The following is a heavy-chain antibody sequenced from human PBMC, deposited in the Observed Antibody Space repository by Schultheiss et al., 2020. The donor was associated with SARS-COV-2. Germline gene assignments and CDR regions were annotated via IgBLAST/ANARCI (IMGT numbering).Heavy chain of an antibody. V-gene: IGHV4-34*01. CDR2: IYNSGNT. CDR1: GGSFSGYY. CDR3: ASSQRITMVQGVIILPFDP. J-gene: IGHJ5*02. D-gene: IGHD3-10*01. Sequence: SQTLSLTCAVYGGSFSGYYWSWIRQPPGKGLEWIGYIYNSGNTYYNPSLKSRVTISVDKSKNQFSLRLTSVTAADTAVYYCASSQRITMVQGVIILPFDPWGQGTLVTVSS.